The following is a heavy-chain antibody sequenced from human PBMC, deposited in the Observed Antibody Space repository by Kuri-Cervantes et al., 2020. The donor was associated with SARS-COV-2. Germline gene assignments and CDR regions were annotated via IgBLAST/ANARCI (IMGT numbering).Heavy chain of an antibody. Sequence: GGSLRLSCAASGFTFSNYSMNWVRQAPGKGLEWVSLISYDGSNKYYADSVKGRFTISRDNSKNTLYLQMNSLRAEDTAVYYCARENPLSAFDIWGQGTMVTVSS. V-gene: IGHV3-30*03. CDR1: GFTFSNYS. D-gene: IGHD1-14*01. CDR3: ARENPLSAFDI. CDR2: ISYDGSNK. J-gene: IGHJ3*02.